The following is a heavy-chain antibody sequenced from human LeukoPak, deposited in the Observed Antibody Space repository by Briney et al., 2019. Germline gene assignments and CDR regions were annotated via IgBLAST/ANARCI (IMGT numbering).Heavy chain of an antibody. CDR3: ARDGVRWELPSAFDI. J-gene: IGHJ3*02. Sequence: SVKVSCKASGGTFSSYAISWVRQAPGQGLEWMGRIIPILGIANYAQKFQGRVTMTRDTSISTAYMELRSLRSDDTAVYYCARDGVRWELPSAFDIWGQGTMVIVSS. D-gene: IGHD4-23*01. V-gene: IGHV1-69*04. CDR1: GGTFSSYA. CDR2: IIPILGIA.